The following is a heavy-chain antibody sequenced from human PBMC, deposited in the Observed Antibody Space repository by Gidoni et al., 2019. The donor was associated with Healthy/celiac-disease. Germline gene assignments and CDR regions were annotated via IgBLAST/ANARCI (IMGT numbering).Heavy chain of an antibody. D-gene: IGHD5-12*01. Sequence: EVQLVESGGGLSKPGGSLRPPGAASGFTFSSYSMYWVGKAPGKGLEWVSSISGSSSYIYYADSVKGRYTISRDNAKNSLYLQMNSLRAEDTAVYYCARGLRGYSGYDRGGYYYYYGMDVWGQGTTVTVSS. CDR1: GFTFSSYS. CDR3: ARGLRGYSGYDRGGYYYYYGMDV. J-gene: IGHJ6*02. V-gene: IGHV3-21*01. CDR2: ISGSSSYI.